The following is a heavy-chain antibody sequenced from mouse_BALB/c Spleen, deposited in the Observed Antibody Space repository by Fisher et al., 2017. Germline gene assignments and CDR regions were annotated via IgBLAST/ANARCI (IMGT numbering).Heavy chain of an antibody. CDR3: AREVLYAMDY. Sequence: FKGKATLTADKSSSTAYMQLSSLTSEDSAVYYCAREVLYAMDYWGQGTSVTVSS. J-gene: IGHJ4*01. V-gene: IGHV1-4*01.